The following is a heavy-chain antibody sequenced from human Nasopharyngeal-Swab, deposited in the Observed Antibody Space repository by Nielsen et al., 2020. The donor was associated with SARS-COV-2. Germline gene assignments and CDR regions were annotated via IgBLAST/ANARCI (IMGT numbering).Heavy chain of an antibody. J-gene: IGHJ4*02. CDR1: GFTFSTYW. Sequence: GESLKISCAASGFTFSTYWMSWVRQAPGKGLEWVANIKQDGSEKYYVDSVKGRFTISRDDARNTLYLQMNRLRAEDTALYYCTRDLNHKIDYWGQGTLVTVSS. D-gene: IGHD1-14*01. V-gene: IGHV3-7*01. CDR3: TRDLNHKIDY. CDR2: IKQDGSEK.